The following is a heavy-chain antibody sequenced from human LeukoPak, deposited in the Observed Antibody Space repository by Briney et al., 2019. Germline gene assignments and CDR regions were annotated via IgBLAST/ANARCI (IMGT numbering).Heavy chain of an antibody. J-gene: IGHJ4*02. CDR2: INQDGSEM. CDR1: GFTFSNYW. CDR3: ARPSYYLGY. D-gene: IGHD3-16*01. V-gene: IGHV3-7*01. Sequence: QPGGSLRLSCAASGFTFSNYWMSWVRQAPGKGLEWLANINQDGSEMYYVDSVKGRFTISRDNAKNSLYLQMNSLRAEDTAVYYCARPSYYLGYWGQGTLVTVSS.